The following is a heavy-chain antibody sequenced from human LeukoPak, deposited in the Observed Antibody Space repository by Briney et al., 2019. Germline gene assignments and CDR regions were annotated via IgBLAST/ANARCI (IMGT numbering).Heavy chain of an antibody. V-gene: IGHV3-74*01. D-gene: IGHD1-1*01. J-gene: IGHJ6*02. Sequence: GGSLRLSCAASGFTFNNYWIHWVRQVPGKGLVWVSRINNGGSSASYVDSVKGRFTISRDNAKNTLFLQMSSLRAEDTAVYYCARRGTGHGMDVWGQGTTVIVSS. CDR1: GFTFNNYW. CDR2: INNGGSSA. CDR3: ARRGTGHGMDV.